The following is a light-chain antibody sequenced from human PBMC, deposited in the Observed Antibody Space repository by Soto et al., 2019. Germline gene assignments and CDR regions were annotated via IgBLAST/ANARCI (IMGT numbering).Light chain of an antibody. CDR2: GAS. CDR3: QQYGSSPPIFT. V-gene: IGKV3-20*01. CDR1: QSVSSSY. J-gene: IGKJ3*01. Sequence: EIVLTQSPGTLSLSPGERATLSCRASQSVSSSYLAWYQQKPGQAHRLLIYGASSRATGIPDRFSGSGSGTDFTLTISRLEPEDFALYYCQQYGSSPPIFTFGPGTKVDIK.